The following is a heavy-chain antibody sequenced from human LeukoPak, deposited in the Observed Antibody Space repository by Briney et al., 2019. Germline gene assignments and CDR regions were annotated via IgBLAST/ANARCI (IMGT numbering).Heavy chain of an antibody. J-gene: IGHJ4*02. CDR3: AREPGYYRWYFDY. CDR1: GFTFINAW. Sequence: GGSLRLSCAASGFTFINAWMTWVRQVPGKGLEWVGRIKSKLDGETTEFAAPVSGRFTISRDDSKEMMFLQMDSLKTEDTAVYYCAREPGYYRWYFDYWGQGTLVTVSS. CDR2: IKSKLDGETT. D-gene: IGHD3-9*01. V-gene: IGHV3-15*01.